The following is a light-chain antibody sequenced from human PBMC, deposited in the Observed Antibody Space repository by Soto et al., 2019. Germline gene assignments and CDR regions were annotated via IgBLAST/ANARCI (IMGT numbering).Light chain of an antibody. Sequence: QAVVTQPPSVSGAPGQRVTISCTGSTCNIGAGYDVQWYQQLPGTAPKLLIYNNNNRPSGVPDRFSGSKSGTSASLAITGLQPEDEAYYYCHYYDSCLGGARVFGGGTQLTVL. J-gene: IGLJ3*02. CDR3: HYYDSCLGGARV. CDR1: TCNIGAGYD. CDR2: NNN. V-gene: IGLV1-40*01.